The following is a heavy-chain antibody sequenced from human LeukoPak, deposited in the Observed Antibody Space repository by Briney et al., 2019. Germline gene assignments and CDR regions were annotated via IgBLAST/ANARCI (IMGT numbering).Heavy chain of an antibody. J-gene: IGHJ6*03. CDR2: IFHSGNT. D-gene: IGHD6-13*01. CDR1: GYSISSGYY. CDR3: ARQGGSSSPYYYYYMDV. Sequence: PSETLSLTCAVSGYSISSGYYWGWFRQPPGKGLEWIGCIFHSGNTYHNPSLKSRVSISVDTSKNHFSLKLTSVTAADSAVYYCARQGGSSSPYYYYYMDVWGKGTTVTVSS. V-gene: IGHV4-38-2*01.